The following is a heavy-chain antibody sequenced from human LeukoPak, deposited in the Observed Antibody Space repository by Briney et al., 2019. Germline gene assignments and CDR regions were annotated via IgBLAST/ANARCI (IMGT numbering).Heavy chain of an antibody. Sequence: PGGSLRLSCAASGFTVSSNYMSWVRQAPGKGLEWVSVIYSGGSTYYADSVKGRFTISRDNSKNTLYLQMNSLRAEDTAVYYCARVGHGGAGWNFDYWGQGTLVTVSS. V-gene: IGHV3-66*01. CDR2: IYSGGST. CDR3: ARVGHGGAGWNFDY. D-gene: IGHD1-26*01. CDR1: GFTVSSNY. J-gene: IGHJ4*02.